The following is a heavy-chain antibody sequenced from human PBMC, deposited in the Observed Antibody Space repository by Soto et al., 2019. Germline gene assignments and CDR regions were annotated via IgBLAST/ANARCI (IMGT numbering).Heavy chain of an antibody. CDR3: ARDRGGVASNWFDP. D-gene: IGHD3-10*01. CDR2: IYYSGFT. V-gene: IGHV4-59*01. J-gene: IGHJ5*02. Sequence: SETLSLTCTVSGDSISSSYWSWIRQSPGKGLEWIGYIYYSGFTNYNPSLKGRVTISVDTSKNQFSLKLSSVTAADTAVFYCARDRGGVASNWFDPWGQGTLVTVSS. CDR1: GDSISSSY.